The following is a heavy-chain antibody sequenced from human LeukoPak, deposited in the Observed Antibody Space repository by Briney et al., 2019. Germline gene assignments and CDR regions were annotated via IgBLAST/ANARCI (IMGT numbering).Heavy chain of an antibody. CDR3: AKDSPGLE. Sequence: GGSLRLSCGVSGFIFKSYDMSWVRQAPGKGLEWVSAISGSGGSTYYAGSVKGRFTISRDNSKNTLYLQMNSLRAEDTAVYYCAKDSPGLEWGQGTLVTVSS. V-gene: IGHV3-23*01. J-gene: IGHJ4*02. CDR2: ISGSGGST. CDR1: GFIFKSYD.